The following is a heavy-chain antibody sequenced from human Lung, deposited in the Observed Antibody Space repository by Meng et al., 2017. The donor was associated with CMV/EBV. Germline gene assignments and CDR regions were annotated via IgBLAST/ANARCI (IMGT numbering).Heavy chain of an antibody. CDR2: IDSNSGGT. D-gene: IGHD2-21*01. V-gene: IGHV1-2*06. CDR3: AKSRAYCGSDCQPRDY. CDR1: GDRFTGYY. J-gene: IGHJ4*02. Sequence: ASXXVSXKASGDRFTGYYIHWLRQAPGQGLEWMGRIDSNSGGTKYPQKFQGRVSMTRDTSISTAYMELNRLTSDDTALYYGAKSRAYCGSDCQPRDYWGQGXPVTVSS.